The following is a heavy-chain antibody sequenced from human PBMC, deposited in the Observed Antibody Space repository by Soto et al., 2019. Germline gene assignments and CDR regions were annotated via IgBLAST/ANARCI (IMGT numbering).Heavy chain of an antibody. CDR1: GGCISSGGYY. CDR2: NYYSGIT. J-gene: IGHJ6*02. Sequence: QVQLQESGPGLVKPSQTLSLTCTVSGGCISSGGYYWTWIRQHPGKGLEWIGYNYYSGITYYNPSLKSRVTISLDTSKNQFSLKLSSVTPADTAVYYCARGSSIAGLYYGMDVWGQGTTVTVSS. CDR3: ARGSSIAGLYYGMDV. D-gene: IGHD6-6*01. V-gene: IGHV4-31*03.